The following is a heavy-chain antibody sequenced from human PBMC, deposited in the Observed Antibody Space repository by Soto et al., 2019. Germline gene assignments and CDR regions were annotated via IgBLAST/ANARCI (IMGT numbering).Heavy chain of an antibody. CDR3: ARLEYSSSYYFAY. Sequence: SETLSLTCTVSGGSISSGGYYWSWIRQHPGKGPEWIGYIYYSGSTYYNPSLKSRVTISVDTSKNQFSLKLSSVTAADTAVYYCARLEYSSSYYFAYWGQGTLVTVSS. V-gene: IGHV4-31*03. D-gene: IGHD6-6*01. J-gene: IGHJ4*02. CDR1: GGSISSGGYY. CDR2: IYYSGST.